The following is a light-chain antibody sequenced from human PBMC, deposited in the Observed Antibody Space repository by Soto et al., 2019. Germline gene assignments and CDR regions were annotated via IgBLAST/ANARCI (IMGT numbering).Light chain of an antibody. CDR2: NVY. V-gene: IGLV2-14*03. J-gene: IGLJ1*01. Sequence: QSVLAQPASVSGSPGQSITISCTGTSSDVGAYNFVSWHQQHPGKAPKLMIYNVYDRPSGISYRFPGSKSGNTASLTISGLQGEDEAAYYCSAYTVSRTYVFGTGTKVTVL. CDR3: SAYTVSRTYV. CDR1: SSDVGAYNF.